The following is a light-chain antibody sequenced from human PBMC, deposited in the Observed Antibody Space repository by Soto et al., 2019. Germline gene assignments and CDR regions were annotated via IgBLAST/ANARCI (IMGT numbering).Light chain of an antibody. CDR1: QGISNW. CDR2: AAS. CDR3: QQANSVPVT. J-gene: IGKJ3*01. Sequence: DIQMTQFPSSASASVADWVTNTRRASQGISNWLAWYQQKPGKAPSLLIHAASSWQSGVPSRFSGSGYGTDFTLTISSLQPEDFATYFCQQANSVPVTFGPGTKVDI. V-gene: IGKV1-12*01.